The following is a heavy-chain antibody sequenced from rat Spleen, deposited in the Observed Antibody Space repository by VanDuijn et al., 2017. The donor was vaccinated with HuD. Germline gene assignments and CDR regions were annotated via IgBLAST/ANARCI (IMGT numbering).Heavy chain of an antibody. CDR1: GFTFSNYD. Sequence: EVQLVESGGGLVQPGRSLKLSCAASGFTFSNYDMAWVRQAPTKGLEWVASISSSGGSTYYRDSVKGRFTVSRDNAKSTLYLQMNSLRSEDTATYYCARDGQWFDYWGQGVMVTVSS. CDR2: ISSSGGST. D-gene: IGHD1-1*01. J-gene: IGHJ2*01. V-gene: IGHV5-25*01. CDR3: ARDGQWFDY.